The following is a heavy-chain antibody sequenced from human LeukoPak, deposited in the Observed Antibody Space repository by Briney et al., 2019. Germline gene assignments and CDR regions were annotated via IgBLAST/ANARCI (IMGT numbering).Heavy chain of an antibody. J-gene: IGHJ6*03. Sequence: SVKVSCKASGGTFSSYAISWVRQAPGQGLEWMGGIIPIFGTANYAQKFQGRVTITADEFTSTAYMELSSLRSEDTAVYYCARDGSSSSWAPYYYYYMDVWGKGTTVTVSS. CDR3: ARDGSSSSWAPYYYYYMDV. CDR1: GGTFSSYA. V-gene: IGHV1-69*13. D-gene: IGHD6-13*01. CDR2: IIPIFGTA.